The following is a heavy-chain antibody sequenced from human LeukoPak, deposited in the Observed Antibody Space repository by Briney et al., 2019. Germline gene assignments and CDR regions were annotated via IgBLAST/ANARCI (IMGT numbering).Heavy chain of an antibody. CDR2: ISGSGGNL. V-gene: IGHV3-23*01. J-gene: IGHJ4*02. CDR1: GFTFNNYA. D-gene: IGHD2-15*01. Sequence: GGSLRLSCAASGFTFNNYAMNWVRQAPGKGLEWVSVISGSGGNLYYADSVQGRFTVSRDNSKSTLCLQMNSLRAEDTAVYYCAKQLGYCSDGSCYFPYWGQGTLVTVSS. CDR3: AKQLGYCSDGSCYFPY.